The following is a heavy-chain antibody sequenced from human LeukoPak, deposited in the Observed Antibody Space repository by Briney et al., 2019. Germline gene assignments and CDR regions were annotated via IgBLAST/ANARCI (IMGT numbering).Heavy chain of an antibody. V-gene: IGHV3-48*03. D-gene: IGHD2-15*01. J-gene: IGHJ4*02. Sequence: GGSLTLSCAASGFYVNTYEMLWLGPAPGKDGAWVSYINGGASTMKYAPSGWGRFTISRDDAQNSVHLQMNSLRDEDTAVYYCVRGRLLRSTKYFDYWGQEALVTVSS. CDR1: GFYVNTYE. CDR2: INGGASTM. CDR3: VRGRLLRSTKYFDY.